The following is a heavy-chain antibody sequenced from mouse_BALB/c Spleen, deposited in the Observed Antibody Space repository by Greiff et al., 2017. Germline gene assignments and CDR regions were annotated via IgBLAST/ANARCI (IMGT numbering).Heavy chain of an antibody. CDR3: ARAGHGSSFDD. J-gene: IGHJ2*01. D-gene: IGHD1-1*01. CDR1: GYTFTSYD. CDR2: IYPGDGST. Sequence: SGPELVKPGALVKISCKASGYTFTSYDINWVKQRPGQGLEWIGWIYPGDGSTKYTEKLKGKATLTADKSSSTAYLQLSSLAAENSAVCSCARAGHGSSFDDWGQGTTLTVSS. V-gene: IGHV1S33*01.